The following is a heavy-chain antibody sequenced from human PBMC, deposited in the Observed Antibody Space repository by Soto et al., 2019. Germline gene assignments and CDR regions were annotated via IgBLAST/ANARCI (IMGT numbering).Heavy chain of an antibody. D-gene: IGHD6-6*01. CDR2: IYRSGST. J-gene: IGHJ2*01. Sequence: SETLSLTCAVSGYSINNDYYWGWIRQPPGRGLEYIGSIYRSGSTYYSPSLKSRITISLDTSKNQFSLKLTSVTAADTAVYYCAREARTLEWYVDVWGRGTLVTVFS. V-gene: IGHV4-38-2*01. CDR3: AREARTLEWYVDV. CDR1: GYSINNDYY.